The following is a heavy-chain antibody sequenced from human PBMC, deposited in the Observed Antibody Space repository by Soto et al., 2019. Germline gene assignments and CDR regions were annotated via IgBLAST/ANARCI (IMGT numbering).Heavy chain of an antibody. CDR1: GGSFSGYY. V-gene: IGHV4-34*01. D-gene: IGHD3-10*01. CDR2: INHSGST. CDR3: ARGPWFGELTRYYYYGMHV. J-gene: IGHJ6*02. Sequence: PSETLSLTCAVYGGSFSGYYWSWIRQPPGKGLEWIGEINHSGSTNYNPSLKSRVTISVDTSKNQFSLKLSSVTAADTAVYYSARGPWFGELTRYYYYGMHVWGQGTKVTVSS.